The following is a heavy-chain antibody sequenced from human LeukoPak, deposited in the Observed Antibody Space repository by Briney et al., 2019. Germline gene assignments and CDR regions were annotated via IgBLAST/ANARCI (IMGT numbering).Heavy chain of an antibody. D-gene: IGHD3-10*01. J-gene: IGHJ4*02. Sequence: GGSLILSCSASGFSFSSYTMYWVRQAPGKGLEYVSTIDSNGGSTYYADSVKGRFTISRDNSKNTLFLQMNSLRADDTAVYYCVKFGTPHYWGQGTLVTVSS. V-gene: IGHV3-64D*06. CDR2: IDSNGGST. CDR3: VKFGTPHY. CDR1: GFSFSSYT.